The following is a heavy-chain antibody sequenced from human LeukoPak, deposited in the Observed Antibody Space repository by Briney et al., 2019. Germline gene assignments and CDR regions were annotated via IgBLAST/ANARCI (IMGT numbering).Heavy chain of an antibody. CDR3: AIHGGGTIRIEAFDV. CDR2: ISGDGRDI. CDR1: AFTFSSYG. V-gene: IGHV3-23*01. Sequence: PGGTLRLSCAASAFTFSSYGMSWVRQAPGKGLEWGSAISGDGRDIFYADAVKGRFTISRDNSKNTLYLQMNSLRAEDTALYYCAIHGGGTIRIEAFDVWGQGTMVTISS. D-gene: IGHD3-3*01. J-gene: IGHJ3*01.